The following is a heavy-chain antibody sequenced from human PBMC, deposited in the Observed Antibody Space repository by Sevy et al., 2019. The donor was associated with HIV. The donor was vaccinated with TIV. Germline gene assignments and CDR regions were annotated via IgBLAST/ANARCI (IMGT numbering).Heavy chain of an antibody. CDR2: ISSGSSYI. CDR1: GFTFSNYF. D-gene: IGHD3-10*01. CDR3: ARGDYYGSLYYFDY. V-gene: IGHV3-21*01. Sequence: GGSLTLSCAASGFTFSNYFINWVRQAPGKGLEWVSSISSGSSYIFYADSVKGRFTISRDNAKNSLYLHMNSLRAEDTAVYYCARGDYYGSLYYFDYWGPGTLVTVSS. J-gene: IGHJ4*02.